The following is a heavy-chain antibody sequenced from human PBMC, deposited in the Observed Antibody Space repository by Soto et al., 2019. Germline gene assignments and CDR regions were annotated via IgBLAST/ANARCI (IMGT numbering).Heavy chain of an antibody. Sequence: SETLSLTCTVSGGSISSFYWSWIRQPPGKGLEWIGYIYYSGSTNYNPSLKSRVTISVDTSKNQFSLKLSSVTAADTAVYYCARYNPAAKTRYYHYYDMDVWGKGTTVPGTS. CDR3: ARYNPAAKTRYYHYYDMDV. D-gene: IGHD2-2*01. CDR2: IYYSGST. CDR1: GGSISSFY. J-gene: IGHJ6*03. V-gene: IGHV4-59*08.